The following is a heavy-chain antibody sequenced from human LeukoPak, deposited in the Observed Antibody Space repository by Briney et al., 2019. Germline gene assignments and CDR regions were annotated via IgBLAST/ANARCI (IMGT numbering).Heavy chain of an antibody. D-gene: IGHD4-11*01. Sequence: SQTLSLTFALSGDSLSNNSAAWNWLRQSPARGLEWLGRTYYRSKWYNASAVSVKSRITINPDTSKNQFSLQLNSVTPEDTAVYYCARFGYSVKEAYWGQGTLVTVSS. CDR3: ARFGYSVKEAY. V-gene: IGHV6-1*01. CDR2: TYYRSKWYN. J-gene: IGHJ4*02. CDR1: GDSLSNNSAA.